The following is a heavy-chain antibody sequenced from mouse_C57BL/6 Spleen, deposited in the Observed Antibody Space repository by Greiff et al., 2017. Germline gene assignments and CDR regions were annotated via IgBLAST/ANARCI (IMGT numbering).Heavy chain of an antibody. CDR1: GYTFTSYW. Sequence: QVQLKQPGAELVRPGSSVKLSCKASGYTFTSYWMHWVKQRPIQGLEWIGNIDPSDSETHYNQKFKDKATLTVDKSSGTAYMQLSSLTSEDSAVYYCASSHYAMDYWGQGTSVTVSS. CDR3: ASSHYAMDY. V-gene: IGHV1-52*01. J-gene: IGHJ4*01. CDR2: IDPSDSET.